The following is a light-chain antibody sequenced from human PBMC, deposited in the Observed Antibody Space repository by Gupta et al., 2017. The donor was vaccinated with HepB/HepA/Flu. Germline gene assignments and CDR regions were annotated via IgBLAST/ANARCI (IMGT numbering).Light chain of an antibody. CDR2: GAS. J-gene: IGKJ4*01. V-gene: IGKV3-20*01. CDR1: QSVSSSY. CDR3: QQYGNSPLT. Sequence: EFVLTQSPGPLSLSPGERATLSCSASQSVSSSYLAWYQQKPGQAPSFLIYGASSRATGIPDRFSGSGSGTDFTLTISRLEPEDFAVYYCQQYGNSPLTFGGGTKVEIK.